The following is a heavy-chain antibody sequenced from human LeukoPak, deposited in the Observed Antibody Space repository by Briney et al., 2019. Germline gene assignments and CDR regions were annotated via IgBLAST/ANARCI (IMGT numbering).Heavy chain of an antibody. Sequence: GGSLRLSCAASGFTFSSYGMHWVRQAPGKGLEWVAVIWYDGSNKYYADSVKGRFAISRDNSKNTLYLQMNSLRAEDTAVYYCAKDGGEGIAVAPHRAYYYGMDVWGQGTTVTVSS. J-gene: IGHJ6*02. D-gene: IGHD6-19*01. CDR2: IWYDGSNK. CDR1: GFTFSSYG. CDR3: AKDGGEGIAVAPHRAYYYGMDV. V-gene: IGHV3-33*06.